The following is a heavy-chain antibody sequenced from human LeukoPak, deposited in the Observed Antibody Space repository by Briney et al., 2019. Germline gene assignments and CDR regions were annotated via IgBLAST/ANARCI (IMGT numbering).Heavy chain of an antibody. CDR2: ISSSSSYI. J-gene: IGHJ4*02. V-gene: IGHV3-21*01. CDR3: ARGLAGARYFDY. Sequence: GGSLRLSCAASGFTFSSYSMNWVRQAPGKGLEWVSSISSSSSYIYYADSVKGRFTISRDNAKNSLYLQMNSLRAEDTAVYYCARGLAGARYFDYWGQGTLVTVSS. CDR1: GFTFSSYS. D-gene: IGHD6-19*01.